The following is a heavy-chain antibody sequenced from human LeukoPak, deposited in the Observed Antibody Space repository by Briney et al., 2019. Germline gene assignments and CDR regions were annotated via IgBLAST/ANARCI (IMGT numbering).Heavy chain of an antibody. CDR3: ARRDYYDSSFDY. J-gene: IGHJ4*02. D-gene: IGHD3-22*01. Sequence: SETLSLTCTVSGGSVSSGSHYWSWIRQPPGKGLEGIGYIYYSGSTNYNPSLKSRVTISVDTSKNQFSLRLTSVTAADTAVYYCARRDYYDSSFDYWGQGTLVTVSS. V-gene: IGHV4-61*01. CDR2: IYYSGST. CDR1: GGSVSSGSHY.